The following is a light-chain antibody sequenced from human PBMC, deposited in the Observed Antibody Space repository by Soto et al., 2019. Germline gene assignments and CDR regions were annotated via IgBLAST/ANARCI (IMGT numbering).Light chain of an antibody. CDR2: GAS. Sequence: EIVLTQSPGILSLCPGERASLSCGASQSITSSFLAWYQQKPGQAPRLLIYGASSRATGIPDRFSGTGSETDFTLTINRLEPEDFAVYYCQQYENSPITFGQGTRLEI. J-gene: IGKJ5*01. V-gene: IGKV3-20*01. CDR1: QSITSSF. CDR3: QQYENSPIT.